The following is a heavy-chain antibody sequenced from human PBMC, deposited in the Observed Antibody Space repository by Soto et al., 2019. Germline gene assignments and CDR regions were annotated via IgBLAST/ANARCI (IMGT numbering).Heavy chain of an antibody. D-gene: IGHD3-3*01. J-gene: IGHJ2*01. CDR3: ARRDTIFGVVTYWYFDL. CDR1: GGSISSSNW. Sequence: QVQLQESGPGLVKPSGTLSLTCAVSGGSISSSNWWSWVRQPPGKGLEGIGEIYHSGSTNYNPSLKSRVTISVDKSKNQVSLKLSSVTAADTAVYYCARRDTIFGVVTYWYFDLWGRGTLVTVSS. CDR2: IYHSGST. V-gene: IGHV4-4*02.